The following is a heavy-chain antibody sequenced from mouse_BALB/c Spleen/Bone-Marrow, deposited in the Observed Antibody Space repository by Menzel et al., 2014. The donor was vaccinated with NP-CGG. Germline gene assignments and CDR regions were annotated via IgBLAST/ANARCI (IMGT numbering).Heavy chain of an antibody. D-gene: IGHD2-4*01. V-gene: IGHV5-9-2*01. CDR2: ISGGGGYT. J-gene: IGHJ3*01. CDR1: GFTFSNYG. CDR3: ARHAYYDRTAVSFVY. Sequence: EVMLVESGGGLVKSGGSLKLSCAASGFTFSNYGMSWVRQTPEKRLEWVATISGGGGYTFYSDSVKGRFTITRDNAKNNLYLQLSSLRSEDTALYYCARHAYYDRTAVSFVYWGQGTLVTVSA.